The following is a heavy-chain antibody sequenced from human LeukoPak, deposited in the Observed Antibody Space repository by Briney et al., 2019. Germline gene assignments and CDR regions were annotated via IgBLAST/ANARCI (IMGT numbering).Heavy chain of an antibody. D-gene: IGHD3-3*01. CDR1: GYTFTGYY. J-gene: IGHJ4*02. CDR3: AAYDFWSGNFDY. V-gene: IGHV1-2*02. Sequence: ASVKVSCKASGYTFTGYYMHWVRPAPGQGLEWMGWINPNSGGTNYAQKFQGRVTMTRDTSISAAYMELSRLRSDDTAVYYCAAYDFWSGNFDYWGQGTLVTVSS. CDR2: INPNSGGT.